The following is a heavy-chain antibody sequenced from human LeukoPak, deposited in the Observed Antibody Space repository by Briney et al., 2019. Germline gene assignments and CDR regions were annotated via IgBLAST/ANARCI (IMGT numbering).Heavy chain of an antibody. V-gene: IGHV3-21*01. CDR3: ARDARYCSGGSCYRQYYYYYYMDV. CDR2: ISSSSSYI. J-gene: IGHJ6*03. D-gene: IGHD2-15*01. Sequence: PGGSLRLSCAASGFTFSSYSMNWVRQAPGKGLEWVSSISSSSSYIYYADSVKGRFTISRDNAKNSPYLQMNSLRAEDTAVYYCARDARYCSGGSCYRQYYYYYYMDVWGKGTTVTVSS. CDR1: GFTFSSYS.